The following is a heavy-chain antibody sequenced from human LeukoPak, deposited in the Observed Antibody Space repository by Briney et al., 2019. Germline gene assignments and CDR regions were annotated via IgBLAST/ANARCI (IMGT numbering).Heavy chain of an antibody. Sequence: PSETLSLTCAVSGYSISSGYYWGWIRPPPGKGLEWIGSIYHSGSTYYNPSLKSRVTISVDTSKNQFSLKLSSVTAADTAVYYCARHSPEYQLLFGWYFDLWGRGTLVTVFS. J-gene: IGHJ2*01. CDR2: IYHSGST. CDR3: ARHSPEYQLLFGWYFDL. CDR1: GYSISSGYY. D-gene: IGHD2-2*01. V-gene: IGHV4-38-2*01.